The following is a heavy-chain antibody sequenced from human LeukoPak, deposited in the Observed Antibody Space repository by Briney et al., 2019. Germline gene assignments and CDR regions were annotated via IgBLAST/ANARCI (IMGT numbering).Heavy chain of an antibody. Sequence: SETLSLTCTVSGGSISSGGYHWSWIRQHPGKGLEWIGYIYYSGSTNYNPSLKSRVTISVDTSKNQLSLKLSSVTAADTAVYYCARGSCSGGSCYPTYGMDVWGQGTTVTVSS. V-gene: IGHV4-61*08. D-gene: IGHD2-15*01. J-gene: IGHJ6*02. CDR2: IYYSGST. CDR1: GGSISSGGYH. CDR3: ARGSCSGGSCYPTYGMDV.